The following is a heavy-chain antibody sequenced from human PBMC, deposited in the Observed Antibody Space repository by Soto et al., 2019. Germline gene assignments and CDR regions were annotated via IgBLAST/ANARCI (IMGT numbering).Heavy chain of an antibody. CDR3: AKDMWELQF. J-gene: IGHJ4*02. CDR1: GFTFSSYA. V-gene: IGHV3-23*01. CDR2: ISGSGGST. Sequence: XGSLRLSCAASGFTFSSYAMSGVRQAPGKGLEWVSAISGSGGSTYYADSVKGPFTISRDNSKKTLYLQMNSLRAEDTAVYYCAKDMWELQFWGQGTLVTVSS. D-gene: IGHD1-26*01.